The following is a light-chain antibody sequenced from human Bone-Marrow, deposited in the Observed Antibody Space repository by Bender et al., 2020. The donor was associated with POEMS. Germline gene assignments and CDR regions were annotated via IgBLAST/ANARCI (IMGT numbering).Light chain of an antibody. J-gene: IGLJ1*01. V-gene: IGLV1-51*02. CDR1: SSNVGQNY. Sequence: QSVLTQPPSVSAAPGQKVTISCSGSSSNVGQNYVSWYQQLPGTAPKLLIYENNKRPSGIPDRFSGSKSGTSATLGITGLQTGDEADYYCGTWDNSLSAYVFGTGTKVTVL. CDR2: ENN. CDR3: GTWDNSLSAYV.